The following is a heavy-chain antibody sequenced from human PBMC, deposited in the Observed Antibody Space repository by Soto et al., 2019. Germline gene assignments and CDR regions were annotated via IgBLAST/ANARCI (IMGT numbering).Heavy chain of an antibody. CDR1: GGSISSYY. Sequence: SGTLSLTCTVSGGSISSYYWSWIRQPPGKGLEWIGYIYYSGSTNYNPSLKSRVTISVDTSKNQFSLKLSSVTAADTAVYYCARGSINWSGYSRFRYFDYWGQGTLVPVSS. V-gene: IGHV4-59*01. J-gene: IGHJ4*02. D-gene: IGHD3-3*01. CDR2: IYYSGST. CDR3: ARGSINWSGYSRFRYFDY.